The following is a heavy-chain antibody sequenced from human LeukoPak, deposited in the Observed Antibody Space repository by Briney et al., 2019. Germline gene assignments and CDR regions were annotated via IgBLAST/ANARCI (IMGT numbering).Heavy chain of an antibody. CDR2: IHSNSGGT. CDR3: TRETLNWFDP. Sequence: ASGKVSCKASGYTFTGDYMHWVRQAPGQGLEWMGRIHSNSGGTKYAQKFQGRVTMTRDTSIATAYMELSRLRSDDTAVYYCTRETLNWFDPWGQGTLVTVSS. V-gene: IGHV1-2*06. CDR1: GYTFTGDY. J-gene: IGHJ5*02.